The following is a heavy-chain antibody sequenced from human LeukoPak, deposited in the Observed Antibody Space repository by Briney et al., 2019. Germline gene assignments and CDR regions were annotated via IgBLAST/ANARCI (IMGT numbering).Heavy chain of an antibody. CDR3: ARDWGLYSSSWYVPYGMDV. J-gene: IGHJ6*02. V-gene: IGHV4-59*01. Sequence: SETLSLTCTVSGGSISSSYWSWIRQPPGKGLEWIGYFYYSGSTNYNPSLKSRVTISVDTSKNQFSLKLSSVTAADTAVYYCARDWGLYSSSWYVPYGMDVWGQGTTVTVSS. CDR1: GGSISSSY. CDR2: FYYSGST. D-gene: IGHD6-13*01.